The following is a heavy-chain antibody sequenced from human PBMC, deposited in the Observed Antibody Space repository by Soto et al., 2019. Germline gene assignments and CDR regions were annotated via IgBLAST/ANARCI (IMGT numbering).Heavy chain of an antibody. J-gene: IGHJ4*02. Sequence: SETLSLTCVVSGASLSSYYWSWIRQPPGKGLEWIGYIYYSGSTNYNPSLKSRVTISVDTSKNQFSLNLNSVTAADTAIYYCARWTYCGGDCYWLDFWGQGTLVTVSS. V-gene: IGHV4-59*01. CDR3: ARWTYCGGDCYWLDF. D-gene: IGHD2-21*02. CDR1: GASLSSYY. CDR2: IYYSGST.